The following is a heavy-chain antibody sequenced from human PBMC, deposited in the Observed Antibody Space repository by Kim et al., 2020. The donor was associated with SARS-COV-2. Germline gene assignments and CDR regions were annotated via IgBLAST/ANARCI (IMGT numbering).Heavy chain of an antibody. D-gene: IGHD6-6*01. Sequence: DSVTGRFTISRDNAKNTLYLQMNSLSAEDTAVYYCARVEYSSSYYYGMDVWGQGTTVTVSS. V-gene: IGHV3-74*01. CDR3: ARVEYSSSYYYGMDV. J-gene: IGHJ6*02.